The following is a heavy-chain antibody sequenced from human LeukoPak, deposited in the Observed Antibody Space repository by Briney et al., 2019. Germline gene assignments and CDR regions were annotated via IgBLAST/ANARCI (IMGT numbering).Heavy chain of an antibody. Sequence: GGSLRLSCTVSGFTVSSNSMSWVRQAPGKGLVWVSRINSDGSRTSYADSVKGRFTISRDNAKNTLYLQMNSLRAEDTAVYYCARMWAGRDYYYYMDVWGKGTTVTVSS. CDR2: INSDGSRT. CDR1: GFTVSSNS. CDR3: ARMWAGRDYYYYMDV. J-gene: IGHJ6*03. D-gene: IGHD1-26*01. V-gene: IGHV3-74*01.